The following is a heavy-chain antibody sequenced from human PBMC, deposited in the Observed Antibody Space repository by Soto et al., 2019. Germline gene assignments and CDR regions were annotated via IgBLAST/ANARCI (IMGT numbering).Heavy chain of an antibody. CDR3: ARRFVVPAATGDLNYYYYGMDV. V-gene: IGHV4-34*01. CDR2: INHSGST. J-gene: IGHJ6*02. D-gene: IGHD2-2*01. CDR1: GGSFSGYY. Sequence: SETLSLTCAVYGGSFSGYYWSWIRQPPGKGLEWIGEINHSGSTNYNPSLKSRVTISVDTSKNQFSPKLSSVTAADTAVYYCARRFVVPAATGDLNYYYYGMDVWGQGTTVTVSS.